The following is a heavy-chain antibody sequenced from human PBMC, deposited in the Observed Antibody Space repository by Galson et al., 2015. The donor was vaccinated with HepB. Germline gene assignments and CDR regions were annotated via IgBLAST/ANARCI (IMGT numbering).Heavy chain of an antibody. V-gene: IGHV3-30-3*01. J-gene: IGHJ3*02. CDR2: ISYDGSNK. D-gene: IGHD2-2*01. Sequence: SLRLSCAASGFTFSSYAMHWVRQAPGKGLGWVAVISYDGSNKYYADSVKGRFTISRDNSKNTLYLQMNSLRAEDTAVYYCARDPVCSSTSCYDNAFDIWGQGTMVTVSS. CDR3: ARDPVCSSTSCYDNAFDI. CDR1: GFTFSSYA.